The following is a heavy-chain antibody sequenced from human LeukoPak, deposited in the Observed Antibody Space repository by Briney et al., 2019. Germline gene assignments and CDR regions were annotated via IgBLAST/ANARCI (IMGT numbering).Heavy chain of an antibody. J-gene: IGHJ4*02. CDR3: ARGLMVRGVIGLGTWGY. Sequence: ASVKVSCKASGYTFTGYYMHWVRQAPGQGLEWMGWINPNSGGTNYAQKFQGRVTMTRDTSISTAYMELSRLRSDDTAVYYCARGLMVRGVIGLGTWGYWGQGTLVTVSS. D-gene: IGHD3-10*01. V-gene: IGHV1-2*02. CDR2: INPNSGGT. CDR1: GYTFTGYY.